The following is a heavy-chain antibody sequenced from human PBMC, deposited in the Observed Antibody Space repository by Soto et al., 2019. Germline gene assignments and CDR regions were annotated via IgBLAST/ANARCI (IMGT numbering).Heavy chain of an antibody. J-gene: IGHJ3*02. D-gene: IGHD1-26*01. CDR1: GGSVSSQNHF. V-gene: IGHV4-61*01. CDR3: ARGSLGASWAFGI. Sequence: SETLSLTCTVSGGSVSSQNHFWSWIRQPPGKGLEWIGYVDYSGSTNYNPSLKSRLTISVDTSKDQFSLRLSSVTAADTAVYYCARGSLGASWAFGIWGQGTMVTVSS. CDR2: VDYSGST.